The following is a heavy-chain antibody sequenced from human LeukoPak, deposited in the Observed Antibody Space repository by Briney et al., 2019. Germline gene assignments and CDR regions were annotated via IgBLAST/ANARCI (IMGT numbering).Heavy chain of an antibody. CDR3: AELGITMIGGV. D-gene: IGHD3-10*02. V-gene: IGHV3-11*04. CDR1: GFTFSDYH. J-gene: IGHJ6*04. Sequence: PGGSLRLSCAASGFTFSDYHMSWIRQAPGKGLEWVSYVSSGSSTIYYADSVKGRFTVSRGNGKRSLYLQMNSLRAEETAVYYCAELGITMIGGVWGKGTTVTISS. CDR2: VSSGSSTI.